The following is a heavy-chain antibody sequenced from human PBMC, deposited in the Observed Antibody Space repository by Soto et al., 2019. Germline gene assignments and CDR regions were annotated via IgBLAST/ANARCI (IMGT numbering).Heavy chain of an antibody. V-gene: IGHV1-18*01. CDR3: ARAGQYYDSSGSDN. CDR2: ISAYNGNT. Sequence: ASVKVSGKASGYSFATSGISWVRQAPGQGLEWMGWISAYNGNTNYDQKLQDRVTMTTDTSTSTAYLELRNLRSDDKAVYYCARAGQYYDSSGSDNRGKGTLVTDSS. D-gene: IGHD3-22*01. J-gene: IGHJ4*02. CDR1: GYSFATSG.